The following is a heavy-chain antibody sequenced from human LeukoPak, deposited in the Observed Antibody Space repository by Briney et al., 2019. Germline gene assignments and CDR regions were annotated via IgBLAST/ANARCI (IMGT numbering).Heavy chain of an antibody. Sequence: GGSLRLSCAASGFTFSSYSMSWVRQAPGKGLEWVSSISSSSSYIYYADSVKGRFTISRDNAKNSLYLQMNSLRAEDTAVYYCARDMIGAPYYFDYWGQGTLVTVSS. D-gene: IGHD3-16*01. CDR3: ARDMIGAPYYFDY. CDR2: ISSSSSYI. J-gene: IGHJ4*02. V-gene: IGHV3-21*01. CDR1: GFTFSSYS.